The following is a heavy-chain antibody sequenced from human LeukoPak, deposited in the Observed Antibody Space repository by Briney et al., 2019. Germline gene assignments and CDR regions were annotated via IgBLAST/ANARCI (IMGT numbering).Heavy chain of an antibody. CDR1: GFTFSSYA. CDR3: ARASGKYSSGQGDY. D-gene: IGHD6-19*01. J-gene: IGHJ4*02. CDR2: ISYDESNK. Sequence: GGSLRLSCAASGFTFSSYAMHWVRQAPGKGLEWVAVISYDESNKYYADSVKGRFTISRDNSKNTLYLQMNSLRAEDTAVYYCARASGKYSSGQGDYWGQGTLVTVSS. V-gene: IGHV3-30-3*01.